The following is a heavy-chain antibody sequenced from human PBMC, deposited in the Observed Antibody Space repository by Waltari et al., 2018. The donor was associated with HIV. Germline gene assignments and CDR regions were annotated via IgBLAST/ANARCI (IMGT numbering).Heavy chain of an antibody. CDR2: TKKDGSDK. Sequence: EVKLVASGGGVVRPGGSLRRPCIGSGFTFRSYWMAWLWLAPGKGLEWVANTKKDGSDKNYADSVRGRFSVSRDNAKNSFYLQMNNVRVEDTAVYYCARVTYYYGSGRQGKNYFDYWGQGNLVTVSS. D-gene: IGHD3-10*01. V-gene: IGHV3-7*03. CDR1: GFTFRSYW. CDR3: ARVTYYYGSGRQGKNYFDY. J-gene: IGHJ4*02.